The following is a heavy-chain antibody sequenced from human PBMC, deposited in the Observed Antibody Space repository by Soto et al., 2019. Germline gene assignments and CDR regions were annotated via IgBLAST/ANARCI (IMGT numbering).Heavy chain of an antibody. CDR2: ISGSGDST. D-gene: IGHD6-19*01. V-gene: IGHV3-23*01. J-gene: IGHJ4*02. CDR3: AQGPQWLEDY. Sequence: GGSLRLSCEASGFSLSSFAMTWVRQAPGKGLEWVSSISGSGDSTYFADSVKGRFTISRDTSKNTLYLQLSSLRGDDTAVYYCAQGPQWLEDYWGQGPLVTVSS. CDR1: GFSLSSFA.